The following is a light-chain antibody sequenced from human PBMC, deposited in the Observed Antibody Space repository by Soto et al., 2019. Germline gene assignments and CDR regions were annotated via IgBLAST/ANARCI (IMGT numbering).Light chain of an antibody. Sequence: EIVMTQSPATLSVSPGERATLSCGGSQSVSSNLAWYQQKPGQAPRLLLYGASTRATGIPARFSGSGSGTEFTLTISSLQSEDFAVYYCQQYNNWPLWTFCQGTKVDI. CDR3: QQYNNWPLWT. CDR2: GAS. CDR1: QSVSSN. J-gene: IGKJ1*01. V-gene: IGKV3-15*01.